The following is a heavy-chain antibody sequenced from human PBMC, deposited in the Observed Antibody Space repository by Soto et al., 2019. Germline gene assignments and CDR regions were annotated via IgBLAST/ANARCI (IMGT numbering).Heavy chain of an antibody. CDR3: ARGRHCTNGVCFYYYYYGMDV. Sequence: SETLSLTCTVSGGSISSGDYYWSWILQPPGKGLEWIVYIYYSGSTYYNPSLKSRVTISVDTSKNQFSLKLSSVTAADTAVYYCARGRHCTNGVCFYYYYYGMDVWGQGTTVTVSS. CDR1: GGSISSGDYY. CDR2: IYYSGST. D-gene: IGHD2-8*01. V-gene: IGHV4-30-4*01. J-gene: IGHJ6*02.